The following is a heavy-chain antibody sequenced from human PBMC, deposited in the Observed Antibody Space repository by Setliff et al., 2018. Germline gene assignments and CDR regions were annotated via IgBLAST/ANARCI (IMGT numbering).Heavy chain of an antibody. V-gene: IGHV1-69*05. CDR2: TIPVFGTT. J-gene: IGHJ3*02. CDR3: VRDRAAIVVGPPTAAFDI. Sequence: GASVKVSCKASGGTFSSYGISWVRQAPGQGLEWMGGTIPVFGTTDYAHKFQGRVTIMTDESTSTAYMELRSLRSDDTAQYYCVRDRAAIVVGPPTAAFDIWGQGTMVTVSS. CDR1: GGTFSSYG. D-gene: IGHD2-2*01.